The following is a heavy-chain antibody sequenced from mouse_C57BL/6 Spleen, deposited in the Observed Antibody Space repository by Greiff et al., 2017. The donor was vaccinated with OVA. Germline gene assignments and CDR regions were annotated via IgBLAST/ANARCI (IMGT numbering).Heavy chain of an antibody. CDR3: ARYQLGRDYAMDY. V-gene: IGHV1-53*01. Sequence: VQLQQPGTELVKPGASVKLSCKASGYTFTSYWMHWVKQRPGQGLEWIGNINPSNGGTNYNEKFKSKATLTVDKSSSTAYMQLSSLTSEDSAVYYCARYQLGRDYAMDYWGQGTSVTVSS. D-gene: IGHD4-1*02. CDR2: INPSNGGT. J-gene: IGHJ4*01. CDR1: GYTFTSYW.